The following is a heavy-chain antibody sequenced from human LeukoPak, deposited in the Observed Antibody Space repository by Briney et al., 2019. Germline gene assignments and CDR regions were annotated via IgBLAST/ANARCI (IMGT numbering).Heavy chain of an antibody. CDR3: ARDKGSSWYFYFDY. V-gene: IGHV3-33*01. CDR2: TWYDGSNE. J-gene: IGHJ4*02. Sequence: GRSLRLSCAASGFTFSSYGMNWVRQAPGKGLEWVAVTWYDGSNEYYADSVKGRFTISRDNSKNTLYLQMNSLRAEDTAVYYCARDKGSSWYFYFDYWGQGTLVTVSS. CDR1: GFTFSSYG. D-gene: IGHD6-13*01.